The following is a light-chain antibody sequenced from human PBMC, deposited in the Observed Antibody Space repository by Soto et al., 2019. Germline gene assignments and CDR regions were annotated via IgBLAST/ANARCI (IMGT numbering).Light chain of an antibody. CDR3: QQRSMWPRT. CDR2: ESS. J-gene: IGKJ2*01. V-gene: IGKV3-11*01. Sequence: VVLTQSPATLSLSPGERATVSCRASQSIGSHLAWYRQKPGQAPRLLIYESSTRAAGIPARFSGSGSGTDFTLTISGLEPEDFVVYYCQQRSMWPRTFGQGTKVETK. CDR1: QSIGSH.